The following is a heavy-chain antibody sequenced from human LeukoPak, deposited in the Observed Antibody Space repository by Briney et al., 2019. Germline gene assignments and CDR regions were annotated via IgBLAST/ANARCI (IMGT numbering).Heavy chain of an antibody. J-gene: IGHJ4*02. CDR3: ARDRSRFLLYDRGLFDY. Sequence: GASVKVSCKASGYTFTSYGISWVRQAPGQGLEWMGWISAYNGNTNYAQKLQGRVTMTTDTSTSTAYMELRSLRSDDTAVYYCARDRSRFLLYDRGLFDYWGQGTLVTVSS. CDR2: ISAYNGNT. V-gene: IGHV1-18*01. D-gene: IGHD3-22*01. CDR1: GYTFTSYG.